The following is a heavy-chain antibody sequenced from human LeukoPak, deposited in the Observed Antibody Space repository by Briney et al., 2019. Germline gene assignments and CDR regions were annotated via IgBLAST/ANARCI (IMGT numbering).Heavy chain of an antibody. CDR2: ISSRQNDI. Sequence: GGSLRLSCAASGFTFSSFNMNWVRQTPGKGLEWVSSISSRQNDIQYADSLEGRFAISRDNAKNSLYLQMNSLRAEDTAVYFCAREVGSGWNYFDLWGQGTLVTVSS. J-gene: IGHJ4*02. CDR1: GFTFSSFN. CDR3: AREVGSGWNYFDL. V-gene: IGHV3-21*01. D-gene: IGHD6-19*01.